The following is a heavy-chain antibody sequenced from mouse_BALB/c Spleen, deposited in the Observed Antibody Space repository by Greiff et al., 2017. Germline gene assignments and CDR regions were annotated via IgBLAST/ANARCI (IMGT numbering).Heavy chain of an antibody. V-gene: IGHV6-6*02. J-gene: IGHJ3*01. Sequence: EVKLMESGGGLVQPGGSMKLSCVASGFTFSNYWMNWVRQSPEKGLEWVAEIRLKSNNYATHYAESVKGRFTISRDDSKSSVYLQMNNLRAEDTGIYYCTSPSYYDYDWFAYWGQGTLVTVSA. CDR3: TSPSYYDYDWFAY. CDR1: GFTFSNYW. CDR2: IRLKSNNYAT. D-gene: IGHD2-4*01.